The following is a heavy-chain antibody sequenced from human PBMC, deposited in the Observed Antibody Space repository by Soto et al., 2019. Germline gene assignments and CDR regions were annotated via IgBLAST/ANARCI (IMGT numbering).Heavy chain of an antibody. D-gene: IGHD1-7*01. Sequence: ASVKVSCTASGYTFTSYGISWVRQAPGQGLEWMGWISAYNGNTNYAQKLQGRVTMTTDTSTSTAYMELRSLRSDDTAVYYCVLIDNWNLRPFDPWGQGTLVTVS. CDR3: VLIDNWNLRPFDP. CDR2: ISAYNGNT. CDR1: GYTFTSYG. V-gene: IGHV1-18*01. J-gene: IGHJ5*02.